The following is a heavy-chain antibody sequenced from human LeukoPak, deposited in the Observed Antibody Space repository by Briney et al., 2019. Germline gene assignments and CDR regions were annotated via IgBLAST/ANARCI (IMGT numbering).Heavy chain of an antibody. CDR3: ARHASTHYFDS. J-gene: IGHJ4*02. CDR1: GFTFSNYG. Sequence: GGSLRLSCVASGFTFSNYGMHWVRQAPGKGLEWVAIIWFDGSGTYYADSVKGRVTFSRDNSENTLYLQMNSLRAEDTAMYYCARHASTHYFDSWGQGTLVTVSS. CDR2: IWFDGSGT. D-gene: IGHD2/OR15-2a*01. V-gene: IGHV3-33*01.